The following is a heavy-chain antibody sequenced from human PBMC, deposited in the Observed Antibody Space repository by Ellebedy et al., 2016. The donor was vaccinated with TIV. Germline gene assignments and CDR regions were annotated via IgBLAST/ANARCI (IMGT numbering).Heavy chain of an antibody. CDR3: ARNPDDYFDY. CDR1: GYSFTSYW. J-gene: IGHJ4*02. Sequence: GGSLRLSCKGSGYSFTSYWSGWVRQMPGKGLEWMGIILPGDSDTRYSPSFQGQVTISADKSISTAYLQWSSLKASDTAMYYCARNPDDYFDYWGQGTLVTVSS. V-gene: IGHV5-51*01. D-gene: IGHD1-14*01. CDR2: ILPGDSDT.